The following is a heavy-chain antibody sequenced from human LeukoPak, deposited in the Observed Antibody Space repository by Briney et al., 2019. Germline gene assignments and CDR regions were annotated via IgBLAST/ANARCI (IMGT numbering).Heavy chain of an antibody. V-gene: IGHV4-59*01. Sequence: PSETLYLTCTVSGGSISSYYWSWIRQPPGKGLEWIGYIYYSGSTNYNPSLKSRVTISVDTSKNQFSLKLSSVTAADTAVYYCASSLYSGSYGAADYWGQGTLVTVSS. CDR2: IYYSGST. CDR1: GGSISSYY. D-gene: IGHD1-26*01. J-gene: IGHJ4*02. CDR3: ASSLYSGSYGAADY.